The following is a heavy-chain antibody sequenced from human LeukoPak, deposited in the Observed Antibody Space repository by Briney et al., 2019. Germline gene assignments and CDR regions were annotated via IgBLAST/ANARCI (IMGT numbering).Heavy chain of an antibody. CDR1: GFSFSGYW. CDR2: IKTDGSQK. Sequence: GGSLRLSCAAPGFSFSGYWMSWVRQAPGKGLEWVANIKTDGSQKNYVDSVKGRFTISRDNSKNLVYLEMSSLRAEDTAVYHCTKYAHGSGTSFDPWGQGTLVTVSS. D-gene: IGHD3-10*01. CDR3: TKYAHGSGTSFDP. V-gene: IGHV3-7*01. J-gene: IGHJ5*02.